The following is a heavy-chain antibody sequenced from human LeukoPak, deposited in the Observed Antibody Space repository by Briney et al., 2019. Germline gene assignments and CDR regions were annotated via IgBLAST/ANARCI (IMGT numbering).Heavy chain of an antibody. V-gene: IGHV3-23*01. Sequence: GGSLRLSCAASGFTFSSYAMSWVRQATGKGVEWVSAISGSGGSTYYADSVKGRYSISRDNSKNTLYLQMNSLRAEDTALYYCAKTYGDTPYYFDYWGQGTLVTVSS. J-gene: IGHJ4*02. CDR2: ISGSGGST. CDR1: GFTFSSYA. CDR3: AKTYGDTPYYFDY. D-gene: IGHD4-17*01.